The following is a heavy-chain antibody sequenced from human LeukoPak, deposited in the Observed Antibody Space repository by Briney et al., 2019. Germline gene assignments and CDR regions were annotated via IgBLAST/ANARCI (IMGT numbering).Heavy chain of an antibody. CDR3: ASTAWTPPYYMDV. CDR1: GYTFTSYY. Sequence: ASVKVSCKASGYTFTSYYMHCVPQAPGQGLEWLGIINPSGGSTSYAQKFQGRVTMTRDTSTSTVYMELSSLRSEDTAVYYCASTAWTPPYYMDVWGKGTTVTVSS. V-gene: IGHV1-46*03. D-gene: IGHD1-1*01. CDR2: INPSGGST. J-gene: IGHJ6*03.